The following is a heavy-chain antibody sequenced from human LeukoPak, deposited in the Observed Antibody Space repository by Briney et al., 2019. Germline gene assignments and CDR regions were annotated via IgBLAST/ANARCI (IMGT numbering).Heavy chain of an antibody. J-gene: IGHJ4*02. CDR2: ITSSSRYT. V-gene: IGHV3-21*01. CDR1: VFTFSTYN. D-gene: IGHD5-24*01. Sequence: GSLRLSCAASVFTFSTYNMNWVRQAPGKGLEWVSSITSSSRYTFYADSVKGRFTISRDNAKNSLYLQMNSLRAEDTAVYYCARDLLSRMATGVGFDYWGQGTLVTVSS. CDR3: ARDLLSRMATGVGFDY.